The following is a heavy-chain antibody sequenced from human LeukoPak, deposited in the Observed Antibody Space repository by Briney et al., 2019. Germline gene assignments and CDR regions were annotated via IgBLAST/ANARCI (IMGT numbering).Heavy chain of an antibody. CDR2: IYYSGST. V-gene: IGHV4-59*08. CDR3: ARYHSAYSGYDYFDY. Sequence: SETLSLTCTVSGGSISSYYWSWIRQPPGKGLEWIGYIYYSGSTNYNPSLKSRVTISVDTSKNQFSLKLSSVTAADTAVYYCARYHSAYSGYDYFDYWGQGTLVTVSS. D-gene: IGHD5-12*01. J-gene: IGHJ4*02. CDR1: GGSISSYY.